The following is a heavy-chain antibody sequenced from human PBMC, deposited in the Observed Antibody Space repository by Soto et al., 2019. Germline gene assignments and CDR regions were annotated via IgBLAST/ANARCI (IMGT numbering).Heavy chain of an antibody. V-gene: IGHV3-23*04. Sequence: VQLVESGGGVVQPGRSLRLSCAASGFTFSSYAMGWVRQAPGKGLEWVSSITISGESTYYADSVKGRFTISRDNSESPLYLKMHSLRAEDTAIYFCAKHRSGRNGGKLDYWGQGTLVTVSS. J-gene: IGHJ4*02. D-gene: IGHD1-26*01. CDR1: GFTFSSYA. CDR2: ITISGEST. CDR3: AKHRSGRNGGKLDY.